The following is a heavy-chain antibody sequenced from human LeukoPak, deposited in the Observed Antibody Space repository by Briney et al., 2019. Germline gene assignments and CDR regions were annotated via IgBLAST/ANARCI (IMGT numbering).Heavy chain of an antibody. J-gene: IGHJ4*02. CDR3: ASKLDTAMVYDY. CDR2: IYYSGST. V-gene: IGHV4-39*01. D-gene: IGHD5-18*01. CDR1: GGSISSSSYY. Sequence: SETLSPTCTVSGGSISSSSYYWGWIRQPPGKGLEWIGSIYYSGSTYYNPSLKSRVTISVDTSKNQFSLKLSSVTAADTAVYYCASKLDTAMVYDYWGQGTLVTVSS.